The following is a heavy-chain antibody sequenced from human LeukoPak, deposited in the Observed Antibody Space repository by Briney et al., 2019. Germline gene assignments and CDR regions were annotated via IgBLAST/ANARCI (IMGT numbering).Heavy chain of an antibody. Sequence: ASVKVSCKASGYTFTSYDINWVRQATGQGLEWMGWINPNSGITGYAQKFQGRVTMTRNTSISTAYMELSSLRSEDTAVYYCARIKSLPRRSNIVVVPATTYFDYWGQGTLVTVSS. J-gene: IGHJ4*02. CDR3: ARIKSLPRRSNIVVVPATTYFDY. CDR1: GYTFTSYD. D-gene: IGHD2-2*01. CDR2: INPNSGIT. V-gene: IGHV1-8*01.